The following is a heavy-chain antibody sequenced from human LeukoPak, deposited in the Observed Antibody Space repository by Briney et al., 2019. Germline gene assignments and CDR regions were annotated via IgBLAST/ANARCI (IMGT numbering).Heavy chain of an antibody. CDR2: ISGSGGNT. V-gene: IGHV3-23*01. Sequence: QPGGSLRLSCAASGFTFSSYAMSWVRQAPGNGLEWVSGISGSGGNTYYADSVKGRFTLSRDNSKNTLYLHMNSLRAEDTAVYCCARPGGHWSSSPFGYWGQGTLVTVSS. D-gene: IGHD2-21*01. CDR1: GFTFSSYA. J-gene: IGHJ4*02. CDR3: ARPGGHWSSSPFGY.